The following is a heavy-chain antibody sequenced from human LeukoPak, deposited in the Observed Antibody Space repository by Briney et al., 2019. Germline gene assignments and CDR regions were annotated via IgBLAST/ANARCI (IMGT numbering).Heavy chain of an antibody. CDR1: GYTFTGYY. J-gene: IGHJ4*02. CDR2: INPNSGGT. CDR3: AIIAPSIAVRVYPSDY. V-gene: IGHV1-2*02. D-gene: IGHD6-6*01. Sequence: ASVKVSCKASGYTFTGYYMHWVRQAPGQGLEWMGWINPNSGGTNYAQKFQGRVTMTRDTSISTAYMELSRLRSEDTAVYYCAIIAPSIAVRVYPSDYWGQGTLVTVSS.